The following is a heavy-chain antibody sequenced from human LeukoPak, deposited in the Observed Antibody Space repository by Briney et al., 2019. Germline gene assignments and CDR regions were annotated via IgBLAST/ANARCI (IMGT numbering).Heavy chain of an antibody. J-gene: IGHJ4*02. CDR2: IIPIFGTA. Sequence: GASVKVSCKASGGTFSSYAISWVRQAPGQGRECMGGIIPIFGTANYAQKFQGRVTITADESTSAAYMALSSLRSEDTAVYYCARVSARYCSSTSCQAGYWGQGTLVPVSS. V-gene: IGHV1-69*13. CDR1: GGTFSSYA. CDR3: ARVSARYCSSTSCQAGY. D-gene: IGHD2-2*01.